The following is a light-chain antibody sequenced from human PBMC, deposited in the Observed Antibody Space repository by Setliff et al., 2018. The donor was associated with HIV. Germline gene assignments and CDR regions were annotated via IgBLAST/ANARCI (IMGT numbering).Light chain of an antibody. CDR2: DVS. CDR1: SSDVGAYAY. V-gene: IGLV2-14*03. CDR3: ISYRTTSTWV. Sequence: ALAQPASVSGSPGQSITISCTGTSSDVGAYAYVSWYQQHPGKVPKLMIYDVSNRPSGVSTRFSGSKSGDTASLTISGLQAEDEAHYYCISYRTTSTWVFGGGTKGTVL. J-gene: IGLJ3*02.